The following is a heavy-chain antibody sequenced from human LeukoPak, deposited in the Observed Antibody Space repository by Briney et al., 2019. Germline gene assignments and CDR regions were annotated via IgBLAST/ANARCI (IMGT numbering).Heavy chain of an antibody. CDR2: IYYSGST. J-gene: IGHJ4*02. D-gene: IGHD3-16*01. CDR3: ARGYDYGDY. V-gene: IGHV4-39*07. CDR1: GGSISSSSYY. Sequence: SETLSLTCTVSGGSISSSSYYWGRIRQPPGKGLEWIASIYYSGSTYYNPSLKSRVTISIDTSKNQFSLKVNSVTAADTAVYYCARGYDYGDYWGQGTLVTVSS.